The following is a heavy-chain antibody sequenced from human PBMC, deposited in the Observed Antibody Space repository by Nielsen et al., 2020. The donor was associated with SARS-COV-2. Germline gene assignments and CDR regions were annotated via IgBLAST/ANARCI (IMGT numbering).Heavy chain of an antibody. CDR2: IHYTGGA. D-gene: IGHD3-22*01. CDR3: AKNYYDSTGPLGAFDV. V-gene: IGHV4-61*08. CDR1: SGSVSSGGYY. J-gene: IGHJ3*01. Sequence: SETLSLTCTVSSGSVSSGGYYWTWVRQPPGKGLEWIGCIHYTGGAIYSPSLRSRVTISIDTSKNQFSLKLSSVTAADTAVYYCAKNYYDSTGPLGAFDVWGQGTMVTVSS.